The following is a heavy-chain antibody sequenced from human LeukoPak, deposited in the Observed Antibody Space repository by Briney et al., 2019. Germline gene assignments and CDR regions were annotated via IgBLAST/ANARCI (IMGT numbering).Heavy chain of an antibody. CDR2: IYPGDSDT. D-gene: IGHD6-13*01. V-gene: IGHV5-51*01. J-gene: IGHJ4*02. Sequence: GESLQISCKGSGSSFTSYWIGWVRPLPGKGLEWMGIIYPGDSDTRYSPSFQGQVTISADTSISTAYLQWSSLKASDTAMYYCARLPQQLPDYWGQGTLVTVSS. CDR1: GSSFTSYW. CDR3: ARLPQQLPDY.